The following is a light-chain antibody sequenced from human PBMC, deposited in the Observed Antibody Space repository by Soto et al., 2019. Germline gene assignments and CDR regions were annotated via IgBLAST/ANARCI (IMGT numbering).Light chain of an antibody. CDR2: AAS. J-gene: IGKJ3*01. CDR3: QQYGTSPFT. Sequence: EIVLTQSPGTLSLSPGERAXLSCRASQSVSSSYLAWHQQKPGQAPRLLISAASSRATGIPDRFSGSGSGTDFTLTISRLEPEDFAVYYCQQYGTSPFTFGPGTKVDIK. V-gene: IGKV3-20*01. CDR1: QSVSSSY.